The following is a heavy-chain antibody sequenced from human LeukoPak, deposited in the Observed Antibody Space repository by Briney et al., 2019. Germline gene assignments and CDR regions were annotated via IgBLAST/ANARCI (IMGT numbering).Heavy chain of an antibody. D-gene: IGHD1-26*01. CDR2: IYYSGST. V-gene: IGHV4-59*01. J-gene: IGHJ4*01. Sequence: SETLSLTCTVSGGSITSDYWSWIRQPPGKGLESIGYIYYSGSTNYNPSLKSRVTISVDTSKNQFSLKLSSVTAADTAVYYCARVASVGATRALDYWGHGTLVTVSS. CDR3: ARVASVGATRALDY. CDR1: GGSITSDY.